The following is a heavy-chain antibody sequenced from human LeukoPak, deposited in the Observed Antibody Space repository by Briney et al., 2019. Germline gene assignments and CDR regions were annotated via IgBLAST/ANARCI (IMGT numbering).Heavy chain of an antibody. CDR2: INHDESKK. Sequence: PGGSLRLSCAASGFAFSDHWMIWVRQAPGKGLEWVANINHDESKKYYVDSVEGRFTISRDNAKNSLYLQMNSLRAEDTAVYYCAISTYSSSPSWVQGTLVTVSS. D-gene: IGHD6-6*01. CDR1: GFAFSDHW. J-gene: IGHJ5*02. V-gene: IGHV3-7*01. CDR3: AISTYSSSPS.